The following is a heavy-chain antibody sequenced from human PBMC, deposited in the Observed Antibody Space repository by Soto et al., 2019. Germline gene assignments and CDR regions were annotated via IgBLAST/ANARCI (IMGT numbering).Heavy chain of an antibody. J-gene: IGHJ5*02. D-gene: IGHD6-13*01. CDR2: ISAHNGNT. CDR3: ARDPRIATINWFDP. CDR1: GYTFTSYG. Sequence: ASVKVSCKXSGYTFTSYGISWVRQAPGQGLEWMGWISAHNGNTKYAQKLQGRVTMTTDTSTSTAYMELRSLRSDDTAVYYCARDPRIATINWFDPWGQGTLVTVSS. V-gene: IGHV1-18*01.